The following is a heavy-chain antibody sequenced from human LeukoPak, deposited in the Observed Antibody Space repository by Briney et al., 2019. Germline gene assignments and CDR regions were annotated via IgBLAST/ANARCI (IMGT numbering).Heavy chain of an antibody. CDR3: ARLKPPKDY. J-gene: IGHJ4*02. CDR2: INPNNGGA. V-gene: IGHV1-2*02. CDR1: GYTITGYY. Sequence: ASVNVSCMASGYTITGYYLHWVRQAPGQGLEWMGWINPNNGGANYAQRFQGRVTMTRDTSINTAYMELSGLKSDDTAVYYCARLKPPKDYWGQGTLVTVSS.